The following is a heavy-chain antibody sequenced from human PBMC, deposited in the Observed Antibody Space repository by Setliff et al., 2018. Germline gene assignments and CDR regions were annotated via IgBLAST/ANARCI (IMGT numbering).Heavy chain of an antibody. D-gene: IGHD3-3*01. Sequence: GGSLRLSCVASGFTFSSYSMNWVRQATGKGLEWVSYISSSSSTIYYADSVKGRLTISRDNAKNSLYLQMNSLRAADTAVYYCARDYTYYDFWSGPSSDAFDISGQGTIVTVSS. CDR1: GFTFSSYS. V-gene: IGHV3-48*01. J-gene: IGHJ3*02. CDR2: ISSSSSTI. CDR3: ARDYTYYDFWSGPSSDAFDI.